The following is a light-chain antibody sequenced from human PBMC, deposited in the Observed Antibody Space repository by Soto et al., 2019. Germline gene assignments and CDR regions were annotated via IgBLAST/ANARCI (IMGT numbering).Light chain of an antibody. CDR2: DAS. CDR1: QSVSSSY. Sequence: EIVLTQSPGTLSLSPGERATLSCRASQSVSSSYLAWYQQKPGQAPRLLIFDASSRATVIPDRFSGSGSGTDFTLTISRLEPEDSAVYYCQQYGSSPITFGQGTRLEIK. V-gene: IGKV3-20*01. CDR3: QQYGSSPIT. J-gene: IGKJ5*01.